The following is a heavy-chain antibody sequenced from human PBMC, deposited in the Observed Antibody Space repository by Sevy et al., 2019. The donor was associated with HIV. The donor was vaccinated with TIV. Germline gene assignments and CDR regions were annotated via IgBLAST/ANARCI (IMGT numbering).Heavy chain of an antibody. Sequence: GGSLRLSCAASGFTFSSYAMHWVRQAPGKGLEWVAVISYDGSNKYYADSVKGRFTISRDNSKNTLYLQMNSLRAEETAVYYCARDLAFRYDSSGYYYTLDYWGQGTLVTVSS. J-gene: IGHJ4*02. V-gene: IGHV3-30*04. CDR3: ARDLAFRYDSSGYYYTLDY. D-gene: IGHD3-22*01. CDR2: ISYDGSNK. CDR1: GFTFSSYA.